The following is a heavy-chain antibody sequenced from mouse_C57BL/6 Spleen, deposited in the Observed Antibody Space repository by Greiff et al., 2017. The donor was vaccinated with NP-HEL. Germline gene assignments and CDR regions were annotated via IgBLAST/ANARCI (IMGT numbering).Heavy chain of an antibody. D-gene: IGHD2-1*01. J-gene: IGHJ2*01. CDR3: ARGSLYYGDY. V-gene: IGHV3-6*01. Sequence: DVQLQESGPGLVKPSQSLSLTCSVTGYSITSGYYWNWIRQFPGNKLEWMGYISYDGSNNYNPSLKNRISITRDTSKNQFFLKLNSVTTEDTATYYCARGSLYYGDYWGQGTTLTVSS. CDR1: GYSITSGYY. CDR2: ISYDGSN.